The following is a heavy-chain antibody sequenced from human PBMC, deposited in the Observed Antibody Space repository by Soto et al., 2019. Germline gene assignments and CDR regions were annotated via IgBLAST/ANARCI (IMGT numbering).Heavy chain of an antibody. D-gene: IGHD6-13*01. Sequence: SETLSLTCAVSGGSVASGEWWSWVRQPPGKGLEWIGEIYHSGSTNYNPSLKSRVTISVDKSKNQFSLKLSSVTAADTAVYYCARAGIAAAGTYYYGMDVWGQGTTVTVSS. J-gene: IGHJ6*02. CDR1: GGSVASGEW. CDR2: IYHSGST. V-gene: IGHV4-4*02. CDR3: ARAGIAAAGTYYYGMDV.